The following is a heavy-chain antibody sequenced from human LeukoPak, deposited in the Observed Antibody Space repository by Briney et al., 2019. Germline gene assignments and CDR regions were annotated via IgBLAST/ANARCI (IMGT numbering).Heavy chain of an antibody. Sequence: GGSLRLSCAASGFTFSSYAMSWVRQAPGEGLEWVSAISGSGGSTYYADSVKGRFTISRDNSKNTLYLQMNSLRAEDTAVYYCAKFGYYYGSGSYYNPLDYWGQGTLVTVSS. V-gene: IGHV3-23*01. CDR1: GFTFSSYA. CDR2: ISGSGGST. D-gene: IGHD3-10*01. CDR3: AKFGYYYGSGSYYNPLDY. J-gene: IGHJ4*02.